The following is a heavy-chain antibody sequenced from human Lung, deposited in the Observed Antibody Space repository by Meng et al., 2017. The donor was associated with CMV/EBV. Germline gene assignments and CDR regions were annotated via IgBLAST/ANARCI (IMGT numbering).Heavy chain of an antibody. Sequence: LSCAASGFVCSESYMSWIRQAPGKGLEWVSHISNSGINIYYADSVKGRFTISRDNAKNLLYLQMSSLRAEDTAVYYCARDDYTDYFDYWGQGTLVTVSS. D-gene: IGHD4-11*01. V-gene: IGHV3-11*01. CDR2: ISNSGINI. CDR1: GFVCSESY. J-gene: IGHJ4*02. CDR3: ARDDYTDYFDY.